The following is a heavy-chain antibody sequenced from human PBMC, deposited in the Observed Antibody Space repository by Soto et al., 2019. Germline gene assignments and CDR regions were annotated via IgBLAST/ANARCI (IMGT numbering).Heavy chain of an antibody. Sequence: QVQLVESGGGVVQPGGSLRLSCAASGFTFSTYGMHWVRQAPGKGLEWVAVISQDGTNRYYADSVKGRFTISRDNYKNMLFLQMDSLRTEDTAVFYCAKEWAAVAGTYVFDVWGQGTMVTVSS. CDR2: ISQDGTNR. D-gene: IGHD6-19*01. CDR1: GFTFSTYG. J-gene: IGHJ3*01. V-gene: IGHV3-30*18. CDR3: AKEWAAVAGTYVFDV.